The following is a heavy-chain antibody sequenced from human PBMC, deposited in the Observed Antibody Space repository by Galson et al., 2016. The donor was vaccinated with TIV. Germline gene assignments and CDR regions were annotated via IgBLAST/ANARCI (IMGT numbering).Heavy chain of an antibody. CDR1: GDSVSSDSAA. CDR3: TRAAGKNGASCYATCETVDI. V-gene: IGHV6-1*01. D-gene: IGHD2-2*01. CDR2: TYYRSRWYY. Sequence: CAISGDSVSSDSAAWNWVRQSPSRGLEWLGRTYYRSRWYYDYKVSVKSRITINPDTSKNQFSLQLNSVTPEDTAVYYCTRAAGKNGASCYATCETVDIWGQGTMVTVPS. J-gene: IGHJ3*02.